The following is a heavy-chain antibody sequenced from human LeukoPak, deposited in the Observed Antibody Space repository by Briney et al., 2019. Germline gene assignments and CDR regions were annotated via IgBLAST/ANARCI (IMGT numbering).Heavy chain of an antibody. D-gene: IGHD6-19*01. CDR2: ISGSGGST. CDR3: ARDSSGWSKNY. V-gene: IGHV3-23*01. CDR1: GFTFSTDA. Sequence: GGSLRLSCAASGFTFSTDAMTWVRQAPGKGLQWFSAISGSGGSTYYGDSVKGRFTISRDNSKNMMYLQMNSLRVEDTAVYYCARDSSGWSKNYWGQGTLVTVSS. J-gene: IGHJ4*02.